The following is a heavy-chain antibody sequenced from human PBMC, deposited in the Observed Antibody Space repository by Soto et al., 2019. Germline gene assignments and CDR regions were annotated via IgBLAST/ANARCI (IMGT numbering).Heavy chain of an antibody. CDR2: IYYSGST. J-gene: IGHJ4*02. CDR1: GGSISSSSYY. D-gene: IGHD5-18*01. CDR3: ARGDTRMSHY. Sequence: QLQLQESGPGLVKPSETLSLTCTVSGGSISSSSYYWGWIRQPPGKGLEWIGSIYYSGSTYYNPSLKSRVTISVDTSKTQFSLKVTSVTAADTAMYYCARGDTRMSHYWGQGTLVTVSS. V-gene: IGHV4-39*01.